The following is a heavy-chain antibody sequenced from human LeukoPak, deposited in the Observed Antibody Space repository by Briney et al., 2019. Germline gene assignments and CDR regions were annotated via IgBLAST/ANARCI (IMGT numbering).Heavy chain of an antibody. V-gene: IGHV3-53*01. Sequence: GGSLRLSCAASGFTVSSNYMSWVRQAPGKGLEWVSVIYSGGSTYYADSVKGRFTISRDNSKSTLYLQMNSLRAEDTAVYYCARAVAVAGRLLYLDYWGQGTLVTVSS. CDR1: GFTVSSNY. D-gene: IGHD6-19*01. CDR3: ARAVAVAGRLLYLDY. J-gene: IGHJ4*02. CDR2: IYSGGST.